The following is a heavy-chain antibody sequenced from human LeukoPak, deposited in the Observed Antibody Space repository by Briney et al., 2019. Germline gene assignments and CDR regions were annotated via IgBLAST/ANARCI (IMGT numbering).Heavy chain of an antibody. D-gene: IGHD2-21*01. J-gene: IGHJ4*02. CDR2: IIPFLGTT. V-gene: IGHV1-69*11. CDR1: GGTFSSYA. CDR3: TIIPNVILFTHYFEY. Sequence: SVKVSCKASGGTFSSYAISWVRQAPGQGLEWMGSIIPFLGTTNYAQKFQGRVTITADEPTRTAYMELTYVRSDDTAVYYCTIIPNVILFTHYFEYWGQGTLVTVSS.